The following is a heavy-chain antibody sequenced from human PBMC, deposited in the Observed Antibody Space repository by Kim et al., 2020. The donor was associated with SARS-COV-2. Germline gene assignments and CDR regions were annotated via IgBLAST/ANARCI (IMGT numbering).Heavy chain of an antibody. CDR3: ASQQPSMVRGVIINGGSDY. D-gene: IGHD3-10*01. Sequence: SETLSLTCAVYGGSFSGYYWSWIRQPPGKGLEWIGEINHSGSTNYNPSLKSRVTISVDTSKNQFSLKLSSVTAADTAVYYCASQQPSMVRGVIINGGSDYWGQGTLVTVSS. CDR2: INHSGST. CDR1: GGSFSGYY. V-gene: IGHV4-34*01. J-gene: IGHJ4*02.